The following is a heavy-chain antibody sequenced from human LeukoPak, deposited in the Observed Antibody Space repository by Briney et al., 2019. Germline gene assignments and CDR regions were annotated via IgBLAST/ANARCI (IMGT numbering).Heavy chain of an antibody. V-gene: IGHV1-69*04. D-gene: IGHD1-7*01. J-gene: IGHJ5*02. CDR3: ARDSWNLNRLQLWFDP. CDR1: GGTFSSYA. Sequence: SVKVSCKASGGTFSSYAISWVRQAPGQGLEWMGRIIPILGIANYAQKFQGRVTITADKSTSTAYMELSSLRSEDTAVYYCARDSWNLNRLQLWFDPWGQGTLVTVSS. CDR2: IIPILGIA.